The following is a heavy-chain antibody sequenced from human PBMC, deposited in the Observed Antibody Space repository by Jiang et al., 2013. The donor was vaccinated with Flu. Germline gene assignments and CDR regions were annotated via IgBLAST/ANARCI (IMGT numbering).Heavy chain of an antibody. CDR2: MNPNSGST. CDR3: ARGPYFDY. Sequence: GAEVKKPGASVKVSCKASGYTFTSYDVNWVRQATAQGLEWMGWMNPNSGSTAYAQNFQGRVTMTRNTSISTAYMELSSLRSEDTAMYYCARGPYFDYWGQGTLVIVSS. V-gene: IGHV1-8*01. CDR1: GYTFTSYD. J-gene: IGHJ4*02.